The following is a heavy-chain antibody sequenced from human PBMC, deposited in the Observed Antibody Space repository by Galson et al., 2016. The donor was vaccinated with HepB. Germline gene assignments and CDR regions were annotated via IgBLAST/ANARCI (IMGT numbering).Heavy chain of an antibody. Sequence: PALVKPTQTLTLTCTFSGFSLNTRGEAVGWIRQPPGKALEWLAFIHWDDDKKFNPSLRTRLTITKDTSKNQVVLSLANVGPGDTAKYYCAHGDFGDFSFWYFDLWGRGTLVTVSS. CDR2: IHWDDDK. V-gene: IGHV2-5*02. J-gene: IGHJ2*01. CDR1: GFSLNTRGEA. CDR3: AHGDFGDFSFWYFDL. D-gene: IGHD4-17*01.